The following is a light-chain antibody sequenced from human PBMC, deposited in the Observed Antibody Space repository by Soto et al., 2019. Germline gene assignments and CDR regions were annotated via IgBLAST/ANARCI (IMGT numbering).Light chain of an antibody. CDR2: EGN. CDR1: SSDVGSYNL. CDR3: CSYAGSSTPV. V-gene: IGLV2-23*01. Sequence: QSALTQPASVSGSPGQSFTISCTGTSSDVGSYNLVSWYQHHPGKAPKLMIYEGNKWPSGISNRFSGSMSGNTASLTISGLQAEDEADYYCCSYAGSSTPVFGGGTKLTVL. J-gene: IGLJ2*01.